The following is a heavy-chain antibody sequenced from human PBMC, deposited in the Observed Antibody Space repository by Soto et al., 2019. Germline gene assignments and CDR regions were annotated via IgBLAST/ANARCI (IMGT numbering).Heavy chain of an antibody. CDR1: ADFISCGGYY. CDR2: IEYSGVS. J-gene: IGHJ5*02. V-gene: IGHV4-31*11. CDR3: AGVVRGRGSGRCDP. Sequence: QLQLQASGPGLVKPSHTLSLPCAVSADFISCGGYYWTGIRQDPGKGLEWTGYIEYSGVSYYSPFLQSRVTITVDTSKYQFTLKLSCVADAATAVYSCAGVVRGRGSGRCDPWGQGNLVTVSS. D-gene: IGHD3-10*01.